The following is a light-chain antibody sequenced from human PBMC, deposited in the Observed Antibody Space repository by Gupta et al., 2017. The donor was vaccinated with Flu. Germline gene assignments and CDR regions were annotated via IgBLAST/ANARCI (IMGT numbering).Light chain of an antibody. J-gene: IGLJ1*01. CDR2: QVS. V-gene: IGLV2-14*01. CDR1: NNDVGAYHH. CDR3: SSYSSTSTHYV. Sequence: NSSCTVANNDVGAYHHVCWYPPNPHKSPNLLIYQVSTRPSSVSSCFSGAKSGITASLTISELHTEDEADYYCSSYSSTSTHYVFGSGTKVTVL.